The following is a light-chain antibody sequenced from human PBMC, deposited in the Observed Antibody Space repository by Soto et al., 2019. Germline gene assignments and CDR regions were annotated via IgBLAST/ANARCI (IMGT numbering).Light chain of an antibody. CDR1: SGDVDDFKY. Sequence: QSVLTQPRSVSGSPGQSVTISCTATSGDVDDFKYVSWYQQHPGKGPKLFIYDVSKRPSGVPHRFSGSKSGNTASLTISGLQAEDEADYYCSSYTSSSTGVFGTGTKLTVL. CDR2: DVS. CDR3: SSYTSSSTGV. J-gene: IGLJ1*01. V-gene: IGLV2-11*01.